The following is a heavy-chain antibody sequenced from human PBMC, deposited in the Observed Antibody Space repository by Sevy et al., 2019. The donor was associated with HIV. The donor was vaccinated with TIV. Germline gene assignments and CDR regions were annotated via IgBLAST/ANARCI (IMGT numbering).Heavy chain of an antibody. Sequence: SETLSLTCGVSGDSINSNDYYWGWIRQPPGKGLEWIGTIYYSGSTYYNPSLKSRVTISVDTSKNQFSLKLTSVTAADTALYYCARHLPLAYYETVTPDSRPFDNWGQGTLVTVSS. CDR1: GDSINSNDYY. V-gene: IGHV4-39*01. CDR2: IYYSGST. J-gene: IGHJ4*02. D-gene: IGHD3-9*01. CDR3: ARHLPLAYYETVTPDSRPFDN.